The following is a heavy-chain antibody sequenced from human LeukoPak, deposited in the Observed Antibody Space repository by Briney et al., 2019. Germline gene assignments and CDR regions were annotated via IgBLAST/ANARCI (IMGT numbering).Heavy chain of an antibody. CDR1: GFTFSSYA. CDR3: AKDQSPHCSGDRCYAVDC. J-gene: IGHJ4*02. CDR2: ISGSGVGT. Sequence: GGSLRLSCAASGFTFSSYAMSWVRQARGEGLEWVSAISGSGVGTYYADSVKGRFTISRDNSKNTLYLQMNSLRGEDTAIYFCAKDQSPHCSGDRCYAVDCWGQGTLVTVSS. V-gene: IGHV3-23*01. D-gene: IGHD2-15*01.